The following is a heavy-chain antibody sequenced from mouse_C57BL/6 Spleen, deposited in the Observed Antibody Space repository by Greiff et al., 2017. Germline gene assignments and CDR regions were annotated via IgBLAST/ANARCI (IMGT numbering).Heavy chain of an antibody. CDR2: IHPNSGST. D-gene: IGHD1-1*01. Sequence: VQLQQPGAELVKPGASVKLSCKASGYTFTSYWMHWVKQRPGQGLEWIGMIHPNSGSTNYNEKFKSKATLTVDKSSSTAYMQLSSLTSEDSAVDYCARGGTTVVYFDYWGQGTTLTVSS. V-gene: IGHV1-64*01. CDR3: ARGGTTVVYFDY. CDR1: GYTFTSYW. J-gene: IGHJ2*01.